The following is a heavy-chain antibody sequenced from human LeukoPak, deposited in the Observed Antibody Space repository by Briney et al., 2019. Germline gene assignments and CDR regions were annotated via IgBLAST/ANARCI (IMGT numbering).Heavy chain of an antibody. CDR2: VYPRAGST. V-gene: IGHV1-46*01. J-gene: IGHJ4*02. CDR1: GYTFTSYY. CDR3: ARDQEGFDY. Sequence: GASVKVSCKTAGYTFTSYYIHWVRQAPGQGLEWVGMVYPRAGSTSYAQKFQGRVTVTRDTSTSTVHMELSGLRSEDTAVYYCARDQEGFDYWGQGTLVTVSS.